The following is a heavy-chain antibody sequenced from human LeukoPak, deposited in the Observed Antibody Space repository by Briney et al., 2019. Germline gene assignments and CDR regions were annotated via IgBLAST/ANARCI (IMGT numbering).Heavy chain of an antibody. Sequence: SVKVSCKASGGTFSSYAISWVRQAPGQGLEWMGGIIPIFGTANYAQKFQGRVTITTDESTSTAYMELSSLRSEDTAVYYCARALNYDFWSPGWFDPWGQGTLVTVSS. CDR2: IIPIFGTA. D-gene: IGHD3-3*01. CDR1: GGTFSSYA. J-gene: IGHJ5*02. V-gene: IGHV1-69*05. CDR3: ARALNYDFWSPGWFDP.